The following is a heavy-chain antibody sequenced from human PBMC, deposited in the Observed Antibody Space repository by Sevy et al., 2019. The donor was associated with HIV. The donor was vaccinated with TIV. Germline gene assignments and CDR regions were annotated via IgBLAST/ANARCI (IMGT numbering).Heavy chain of an antibody. Sequence: GGSLRLSCAASGFTFSSYSMNWVRQAPGKGLEWVSYISSSSGTIYYGDSVKGRFTISRDNAKNSLYLQMNSLRDEDTAVYYCARDSTGTLNWFDPWGQGTLVTVSS. V-gene: IGHV3-48*02. CDR2: ISSSSGTI. CDR1: GFTFSSYS. CDR3: ARDSTGTLNWFDP. J-gene: IGHJ5*02. D-gene: IGHD3-16*01.